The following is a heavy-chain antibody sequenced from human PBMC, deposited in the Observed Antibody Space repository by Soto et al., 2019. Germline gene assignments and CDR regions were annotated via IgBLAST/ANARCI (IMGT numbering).Heavy chain of an antibody. Sequence: SVKVSCKASGGTFSSYAISWVRQAPGQGLEWMGGIIPIFGTANYAQKFQGRVTITVDESTSTAYMELSSLRSEDTAVYYCARDRACSSTSCYTGYYYYGMDVWGQGTTVTVSS. D-gene: IGHD2-2*02. J-gene: IGHJ6*02. CDR2: IIPIFGTA. CDR3: ARDRACSSTSCYTGYYYYGMDV. CDR1: GGTFSSYA. V-gene: IGHV1-69*13.